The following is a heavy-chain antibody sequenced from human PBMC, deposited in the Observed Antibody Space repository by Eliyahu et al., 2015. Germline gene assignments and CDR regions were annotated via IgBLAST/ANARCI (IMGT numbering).Heavy chain of an antibody. CDR2: IRNYSGST. J-gene: IGHJ4*02. D-gene: IGHD1-1*01. V-gene: IGHV1-18*01. CDR1: GYTFTNYA. CDR3: VRGGLLERGDY. Sequence: QIQLVQSGGEVKKPGASVKVSCKASGYTFTNYAISWVRQAPGQGLEWLGWIRNYSGSTNYAQKVQGRVTVTRDTSTSTSYMEMRSLRSDDTAVYYCVRGGLLERGDYWGQGTQVTVSS.